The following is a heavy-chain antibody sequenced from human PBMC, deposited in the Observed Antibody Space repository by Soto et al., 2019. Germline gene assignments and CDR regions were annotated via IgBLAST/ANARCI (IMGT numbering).Heavy chain of an antibody. J-gene: IGHJ6*02. V-gene: IGHV1-69*01. CDR3: ARVLYYGSGSYSPYGMDV. Sequence: QVQLVQSGAEVKKPGSSVKVSCKTSGVSFNNNGIGWVRQAPGHGLEWMGGVNPPFRTSNYARKFQGRISNTADASTGTVNMELSSLTSEDTAQYYCARVLYYGSGSYSPYGMDVWGQGTTVTVSS. CDR1: GVSFNNNG. CDR2: VNPPFRTS. D-gene: IGHD3-10*01.